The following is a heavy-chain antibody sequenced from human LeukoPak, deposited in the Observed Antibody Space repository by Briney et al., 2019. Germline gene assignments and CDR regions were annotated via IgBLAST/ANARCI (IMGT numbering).Heavy chain of an antibody. CDR2: IYYSGST. D-gene: IGHD3-10*01. V-gene: IGHV4-39*07. Sequence: SETLSLTCTVSGGSISTSNYYWGWIRQPPGKGLEWIGNIYYSGSTYYNPSLKSRVTISVDTSKNHFSLKLNSVTAADTAVYYCAKPSNYYGSATDAFDFWGQGTMVTVSS. CDR3: AKPSNYYGSATDAFDF. CDR1: GGSISTSNYY. J-gene: IGHJ3*01.